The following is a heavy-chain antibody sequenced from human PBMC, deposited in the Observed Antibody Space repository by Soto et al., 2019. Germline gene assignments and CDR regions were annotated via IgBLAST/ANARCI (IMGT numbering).Heavy chain of an antibody. CDR2: TIPIFGTA. CDR1: GGTFSSYA. V-gene: IGHV1-69*01. J-gene: IGHJ6*02. Sequence: QVQLVQSGAEVKKPGSSVKVSCKASGGTFSSYAISWVRQAPGQGLEWMGGTIPIFGTANYAQKCQGRVTITADESTSTAYMELSSLRSEDTAVYYCASKFIAARYYYYGMDVWGQGTTVTVSS. D-gene: IGHD6-6*01. CDR3: ASKFIAARYYYYGMDV.